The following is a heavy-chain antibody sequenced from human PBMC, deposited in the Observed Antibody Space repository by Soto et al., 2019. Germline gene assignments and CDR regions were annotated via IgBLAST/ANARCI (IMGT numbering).Heavy chain of an antibody. Sequence: APGKGLVWVSRINPDGSITSHGDSVKGRFTISRDNAKNTLNLQMSSLRAEDTAVYYCXXXXXXXXYMDVWGKGTTVTVSS. J-gene: IGHJ6*03. CDR2: INPDGSIT. V-gene: IGHV3-74*01. CDR3: XXXXXXXXYMDV.